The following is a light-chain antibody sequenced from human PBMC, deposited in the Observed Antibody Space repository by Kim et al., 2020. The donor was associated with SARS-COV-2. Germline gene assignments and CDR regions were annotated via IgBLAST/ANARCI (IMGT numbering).Light chain of an antibody. CDR1: SSDVGGYNY. CDR3: SSYAGSNIVV. CDR2: DVT. J-gene: IGLJ2*01. Sequence: QSALTQPRSVSGSPGQSVTISCTGTSSDVGGYNYVSWYQQHPDKAPRLMIFDVTKRPSGVPDRFSGSKSGNTASLTVSGLQSEDEADYYCSSYAGSNIVVFGGGTQLTVL. V-gene: IGLV2-11*01.